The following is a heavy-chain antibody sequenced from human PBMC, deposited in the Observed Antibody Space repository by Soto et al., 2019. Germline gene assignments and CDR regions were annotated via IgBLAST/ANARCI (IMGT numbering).Heavy chain of an antibody. J-gene: IGHJ3*01. V-gene: IGHV3-21*01. CDR2: ISSGSDYI. CDR3: ASSPVGDAFSV. CDR1: GFTFSSYS. Sequence: EVQLVESGGGLVKPGGSLRLSCAASGFTFSSYSMNWVRQAPGKGLEWVSSISSGSDYIFYADSVKGRFTISRDNAKNSLFLQMSSLTAEDTAVYYFASSPVGDAFSVWGQGTVVTVSS.